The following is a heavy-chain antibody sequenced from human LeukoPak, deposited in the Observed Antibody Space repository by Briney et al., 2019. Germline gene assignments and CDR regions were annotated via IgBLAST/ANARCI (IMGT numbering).Heavy chain of an antibody. Sequence: SQTLSLTCTVSGGSISSGSYYRSWIRQPAGKGLEWIGRIYTSGSTNYNPSLKSRVTISVDTSKNQFSLKLSSVTAADTAVYYCAGYSYAVDAFDIWGQGTMVTVSS. CDR3: AGYSYAVDAFDI. J-gene: IGHJ3*02. D-gene: IGHD5-18*01. CDR1: GGSISSGSYY. CDR2: IYTSGST. V-gene: IGHV4-61*02.